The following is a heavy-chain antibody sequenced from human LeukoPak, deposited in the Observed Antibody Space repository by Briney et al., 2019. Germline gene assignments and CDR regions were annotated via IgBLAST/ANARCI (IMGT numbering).Heavy chain of an antibody. CDR3: ARQNYYYDSSGYYSRFDY. CDR1: GVSISSSEW. CDR2: IHRAGRT. J-gene: IGHJ4*02. D-gene: IGHD3-22*01. V-gene: IGHV4-4*02. Sequence: SGTLSLTCAVSGVSISSSEWWIWVRQPPGQGLEWIGEIHRAGRTRYNPSLKSRVTISMDYSKNQFSLNLSSVTAADTAVYYCARQNYYYDSSGYYSRFDYWGLGTLVTVSS.